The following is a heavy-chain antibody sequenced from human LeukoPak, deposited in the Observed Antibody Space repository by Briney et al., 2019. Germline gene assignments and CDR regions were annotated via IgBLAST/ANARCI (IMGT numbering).Heavy chain of an antibody. CDR1: GLTFSTYW. J-gene: IGHJ4*02. V-gene: IGHV3-7*01. Sequence: GGSLRLSCAASGLTFSTYWMSWVRQAPGKGLAWEANIKQDGSEKYYVDSVKGRLTISRVNAKNSLYLQMNTLRPEDTAVYYCARERQNKDFWSGGDYWGQGTLVTVSS. CDR2: IKQDGSEK. D-gene: IGHD3-3*01. CDR3: ARERQNKDFWSGGDY.